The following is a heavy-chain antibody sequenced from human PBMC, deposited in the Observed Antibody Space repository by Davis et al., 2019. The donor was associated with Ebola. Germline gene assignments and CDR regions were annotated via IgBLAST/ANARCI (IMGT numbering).Heavy chain of an antibody. D-gene: IGHD3-10*01. CDR3: ASLLTYYYGSGIYSAPYYFDY. J-gene: IGHJ4*02. Sequence: MPGGSLRLSCTVSGASISSSSYHWGWPRQPPGKGLEWIGCMYYSGSTYYNSSLKTRVTISVDTSKTQFSLKLSSVTAADTAVYYCASLLTYYYGSGIYSAPYYFDYWGQGTLVTVSS. V-gene: IGHV4-39*01. CDR2: MYYSGST. CDR1: GASISSSSYH.